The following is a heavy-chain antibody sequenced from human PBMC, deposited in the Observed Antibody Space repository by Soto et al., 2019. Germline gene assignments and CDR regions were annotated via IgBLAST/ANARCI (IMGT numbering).Heavy chain of an antibody. V-gene: IGHV3-64*04. CDR3: TXHGGGPPYYSGMHV. D-gene: IGHD2-15*01. CDR2: VSTSGRST. CDR1: GFIFSEST. J-gene: IGHJ6*02. Sequence: GGSLRLSCSASGFIFSESTIYWVRQVPGKGLEAISAVSTSGRSTYYADSVKGRFTISRDTSQNTLYLQMNSLSAVDTAVYYWTXHGGGPPYYSGMHVWGQGITVTVSS.